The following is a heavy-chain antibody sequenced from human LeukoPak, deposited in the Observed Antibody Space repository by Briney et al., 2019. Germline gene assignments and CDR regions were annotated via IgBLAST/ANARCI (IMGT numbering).Heavy chain of an antibody. V-gene: IGHV5-51*01. CDR2: IYPGGSDT. CDR3: ARLSLPPNWFDP. CDR1: GYSFTSYW. Sequence: GESLKISCKGSGYSFTSYWIGWVRQMPGKGLGWMGIIYPGGSDTKYSPSFQGQVTISADKSISTAYLQWSSLKASDAAMYYCARLSLPPNWFDPWGQGTLVTVSS. J-gene: IGHJ5*02.